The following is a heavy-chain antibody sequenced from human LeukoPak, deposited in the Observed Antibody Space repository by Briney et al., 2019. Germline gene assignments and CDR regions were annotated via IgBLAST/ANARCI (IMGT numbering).Heavy chain of an antibody. J-gene: IGHJ4*02. D-gene: IGHD2-2*02. CDR2: ISSSSSTI. CDR1: GFTFSSYS. CDR3: ARVYTLSSFDY. V-gene: IGHV3-48*04. Sequence: GGSLRLSCAASGFTFSSYSMNWVRQAPGKGLEWVSCISSSSSTIYYADSVKGRFTISRDNAKNSLYLQMNSLRAEDTAVYYCARVYTLSSFDYWGQGTLVTVSS.